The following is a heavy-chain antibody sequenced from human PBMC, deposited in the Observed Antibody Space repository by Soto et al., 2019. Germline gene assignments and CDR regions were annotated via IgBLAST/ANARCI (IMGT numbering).Heavy chain of an antibody. J-gene: IGHJ4*02. CDR3: ARLDYGPDY. CDR2: IYDSGDST. Sequence: SGGSLRLSCAASGFTFRTYAMSWVRQAPGKGLQWVSTIYDSGDSTYYADSVKGRFAISRDNSKNTLYLQMNSLRAEDTAVYYCARLDYGPDYWGQGTLVTVSS. V-gene: IGHV3-23*01. CDR1: GFTFRTYA. D-gene: IGHD4-17*01.